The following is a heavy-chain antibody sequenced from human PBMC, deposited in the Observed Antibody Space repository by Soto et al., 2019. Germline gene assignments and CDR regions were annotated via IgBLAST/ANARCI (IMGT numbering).Heavy chain of an antibody. CDR3: AHSPSSSYNAFDI. CDR2: IYWDEDK. V-gene: IGHV2-5*02. Sequence: QLTLKESGPTLVNPTQTLTLTCTFSGFSLSSGVGVGWIRQRPGKVLEWLALIYWDEDKRYSPSLKSRLTITKDTSKNQVVLTMTHLAPVDAATYYCAHSPSSSYNAFDIWGQGTMVTVSS. D-gene: IGHD6-6*01. J-gene: IGHJ3*02. CDR1: GFSLSSGVG.